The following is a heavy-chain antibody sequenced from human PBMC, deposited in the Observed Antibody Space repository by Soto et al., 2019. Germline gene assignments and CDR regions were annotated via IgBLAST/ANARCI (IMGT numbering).Heavy chain of an antibody. Sequence: EVQLLESGGGSVQPGGSLRLSCVASGFNFANYGMTWVRQAPGKGLEWVSGMSNNGDRIYYADSVRGRFTISRDNSKNTLYLQMNSLRAEDTAKYYCAKDIYRSSYGFDVWGQGIMVTVSS. V-gene: IGHV3-23*01. J-gene: IGHJ3*01. CDR3: AKDIYRSSYGFDV. D-gene: IGHD6-19*01. CDR1: GFNFANYG. CDR2: MSNNGDRI.